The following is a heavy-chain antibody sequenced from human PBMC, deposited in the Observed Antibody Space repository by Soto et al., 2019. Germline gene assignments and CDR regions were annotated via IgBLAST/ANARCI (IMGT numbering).Heavy chain of an antibody. V-gene: IGHV4-34*01. J-gene: IGHJ4*02. CDR3: ARGLPHNSGGYYGIDY. Sequence: SETLSLTCAVYGGSFSGYYWSWIRQPPGKGLEWIGEINHSGSTNYNPSLKSRVTISVDTSKNQFSLKLSSVTAADTAVYYCARGLPHNSGGYYGIDYWGQGTLVTVSS. CDR2: INHSGST. CDR1: GGSFSGYY. D-gene: IGHD3-22*01.